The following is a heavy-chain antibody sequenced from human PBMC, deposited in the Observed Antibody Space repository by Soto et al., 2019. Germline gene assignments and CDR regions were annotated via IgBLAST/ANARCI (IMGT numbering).Heavy chain of an antibody. CDR2: ISWNSGSI. CDR1: GFTFDDYA. V-gene: IGHV3-9*01. D-gene: IGHD4-4*01. Sequence: GGSLRLSCAASGFTFDDYAMHWVRQAPGKGLEWVSGISWNSGSIGYADSVKGRFTISRDNAKNSLYLQMNSLRAEDTALYYCAKDIIGIVGYSNYNFDYCGQGTLVPVSS. J-gene: IGHJ4*02. CDR3: AKDIIGIVGYSNYNFDY.